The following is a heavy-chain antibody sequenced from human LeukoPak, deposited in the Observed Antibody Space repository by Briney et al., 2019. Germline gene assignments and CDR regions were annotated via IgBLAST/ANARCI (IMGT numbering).Heavy chain of an antibody. V-gene: IGHV3-21*01. CDR2: ISSSSSYI. Sequence: GSLRLSCAASGFTFSSYSMNWVRQAPGKGLEWVSSISSSSSYIYYADSVKGRFTISRDNAKNSLYLQMNSLRAEDTAVYYCAREVTMVRGVILPAQDAFDIWGQGTMVTVSS. CDR1: GFTFSSYS. CDR3: AREVTMVRGVILPAQDAFDI. J-gene: IGHJ3*02. D-gene: IGHD3-10*01.